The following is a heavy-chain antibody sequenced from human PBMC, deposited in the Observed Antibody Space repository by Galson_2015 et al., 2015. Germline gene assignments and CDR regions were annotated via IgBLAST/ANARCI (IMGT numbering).Heavy chain of an antibody. Sequence: SLRLSCAASGFTFSSYGMYWVRQAPGKGLEWVAVIWYDGSNKYYADSVKGRFTISRDNSKNTLYLQMNSLRAEDTAVYYCVRVYDFWRGYNPPDYRGQGTLVTVSS. CDR3: VRVYDFWRGYNPPDY. V-gene: IGHV3-33*01. CDR2: IWYDGSNK. J-gene: IGHJ4*02. D-gene: IGHD3-3*01. CDR1: GFTFSSYG.